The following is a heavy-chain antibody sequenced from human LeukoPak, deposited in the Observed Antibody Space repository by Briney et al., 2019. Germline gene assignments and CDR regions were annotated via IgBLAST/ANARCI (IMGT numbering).Heavy chain of an antibody. CDR3: ATAGGNFDY. CDR1: GDSVSSNNAV. CDR2: TYYRSKWYN. V-gene: IGHV6-1*01. Sequence: SQTLSLTCAISGDSVSSNNAVWNWIRQSPSRGLEWLGRTYYRSKWYNDYAVSVKSRITINPDTSKNQFSLQLNSVTPEDTAVYYCATAGGNFDYWGQGTLVTVSS. J-gene: IGHJ4*02. D-gene: IGHD2-15*01.